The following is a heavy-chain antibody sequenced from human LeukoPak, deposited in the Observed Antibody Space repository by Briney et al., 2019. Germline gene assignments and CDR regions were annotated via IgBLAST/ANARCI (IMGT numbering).Heavy chain of an antibody. CDR3: ASGKDYEST. CDR2: IIPMFGTA. J-gene: IGHJ3*01. V-gene: IGHV1-69*01. D-gene: IGHD4-17*01. CDR1: GGTFISYA. Sequence: ASVKVSCKASGGTFISYAWVRQAPGQGLEWMGGIIPMFGTAKYAQKFQGRVTITADESTSTAYMELSSLRSEDTAVYYCASGKDYESTWGQGTMVTVSS.